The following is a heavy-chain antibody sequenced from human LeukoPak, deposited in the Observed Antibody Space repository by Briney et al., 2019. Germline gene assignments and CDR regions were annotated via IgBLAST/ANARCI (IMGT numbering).Heavy chain of an antibody. CDR3: ARAKMDN. V-gene: IGHV3-11*01. CDR1: GFIFRNYY. Sequence: PGGSLRLSCAASGFIFRNYYMSWMRQAPGKGLEWVSYISDNGDTIYYGDFVKGRFTISRDNANNSLSLHMTNLTVEDTAVYYCARAKMDNWGQGAPVTVSS. J-gene: IGHJ4*02. CDR2: ISDNGDTI.